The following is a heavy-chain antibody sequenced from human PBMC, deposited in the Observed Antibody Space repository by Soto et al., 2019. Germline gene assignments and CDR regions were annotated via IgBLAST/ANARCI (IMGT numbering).Heavy chain of an antibody. J-gene: IGHJ4*02. CDR1: GGSISSGDYY. V-gene: IGHV4-30-4*01. CDR2: IYYSGST. CDR3: ARLMGTSFDL. D-gene: IGHD2-8*01. Sequence: PSETLSLTCTVSGGSISSGDYYWSWIRQPPGKGLEWIGYIYYSGSTYYNPSLKSRVTISVDTSKNSLSLQMNSLKTEDTAVYFCARLMGTSFDLWGQGTLVTVSS.